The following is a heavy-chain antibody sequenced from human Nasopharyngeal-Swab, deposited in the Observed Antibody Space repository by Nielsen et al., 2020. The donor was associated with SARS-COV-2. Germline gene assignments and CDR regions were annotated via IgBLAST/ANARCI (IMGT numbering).Heavy chain of an antibody. J-gene: IGHJ5*02. V-gene: IGHV1-24*01. Sequence: ASVKVSCKVSGYTLTELSMHWVRQAPGKGLEWMGGFDPEDGETIYAQKFQGRVTMTEDTSTDTAYMELSSLRSEDTAVYYCATHYVWGSYRSNWFDPWGQGTLVTVS. CDR3: ATHYVWGSYRSNWFDP. CDR1: GYTLTELS. CDR2: FDPEDGET. D-gene: IGHD3-16*02.